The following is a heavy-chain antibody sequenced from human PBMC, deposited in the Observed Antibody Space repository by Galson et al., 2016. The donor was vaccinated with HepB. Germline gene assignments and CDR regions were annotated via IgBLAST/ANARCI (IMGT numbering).Heavy chain of an antibody. J-gene: IGHJ4*02. CDR3: ARSSRAAMLAYFDF. CDR2: INADNDDT. V-gene: IGHV1-3*01. D-gene: IGHD2-2*01. CDR1: GYTFSNYA. Sequence: SVKVSCKASGYTFSNYAIHWIRQAPGQRLEWMGWINADNDDTKYSHDFQARVTISSDTSASTVYMELSSLRSEDTAVYYCARSSRAAMLAYFDFWGQGTLVTVSS.